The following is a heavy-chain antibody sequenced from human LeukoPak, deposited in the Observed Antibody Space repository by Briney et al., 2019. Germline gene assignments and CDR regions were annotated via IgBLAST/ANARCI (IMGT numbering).Heavy chain of an antibody. CDR1: GFTVSSNY. CDR2: ISGSGGST. D-gene: IGHD5-18*01. V-gene: IGHV3-23*01. Sequence: LAGGSLRLSCAASGFTVSSNYMSWVRQAPGKGLEWVSAISGSGGSTYYADSVKGRFTISRDNSKNTLYLQMNSLRAEDTAVYYCAKTQRGYSWGDRFDYWGQGTLVTVSS. CDR3: AKTQRGYSWGDRFDY. J-gene: IGHJ4*02.